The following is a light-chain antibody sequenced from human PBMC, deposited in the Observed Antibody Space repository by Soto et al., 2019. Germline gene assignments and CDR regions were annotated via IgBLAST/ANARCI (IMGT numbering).Light chain of an antibody. J-gene: IGLJ1*01. CDR3: SSYTSSNTYV. Sequence: QSALTQPASVSGSPGQAITISCTGTRSDVGAYNYVSWYQQHPGKAPKLMIYDVSNRPSGVSNRFSGSKSGNTASLTLSGLQAEDEADYYCSSYTSSNTYVFGTGTKLTVL. CDR1: RSDVGAYNY. V-gene: IGLV2-14*03. CDR2: DVS.